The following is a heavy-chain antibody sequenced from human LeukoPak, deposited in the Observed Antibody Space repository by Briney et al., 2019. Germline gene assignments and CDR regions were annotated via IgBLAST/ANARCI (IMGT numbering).Heavy chain of an antibody. V-gene: IGHV4-61*02. CDR2: IYTSGST. Sequence: PSETLSLTCTVSGGSISSGSYYWGWIRQPAGRGLEWIERIYTSGSTNYNPSLKSRVTISVDTSKNQFSLKLSSVTAADTAVYYCARVSGYSSGATFDYWGQGTLVTVSS. J-gene: IGHJ4*02. D-gene: IGHD6-19*01. CDR3: ARVSGYSSGATFDY. CDR1: GGSISSGSYY.